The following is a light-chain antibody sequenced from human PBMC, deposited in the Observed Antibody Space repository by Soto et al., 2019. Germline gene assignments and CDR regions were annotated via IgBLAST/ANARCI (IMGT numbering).Light chain of an antibody. J-gene: IGKJ2*02. CDR3: QQTYSTPCT. V-gene: IGKV1-39*01. CDR2: AAS. CDR1: QSISNY. Sequence: DIQMTQSPSSLSASVGDRVTITCRATQSISNYLNWYQQKPGKAPKVLISAASSLQSGVPSRFSGSGSGTDFTLTISSLQPEDFATYYCQQTYSTPCTFGQGTQLEVK.